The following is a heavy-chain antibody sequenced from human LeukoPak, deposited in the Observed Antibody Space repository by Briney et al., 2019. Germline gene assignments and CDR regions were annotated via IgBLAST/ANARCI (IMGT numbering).Heavy chain of an antibody. CDR3: ARGPRQWLVSGYYYYGMDV. V-gene: IGHV4-34*01. CDR2: INHSGST. CDR1: GGSFSGYY. D-gene: IGHD6-19*01. Sequence: PSETLSLTCAVYGGSFSGYYWSWIRQPPGKGLEGIGEINHSGSTNYNPSLKSRVTISVDTSKNQFSLKLSSVTAADTAVYYCARGPRQWLVSGYYYYGMDVWGQGTTVTVSS. J-gene: IGHJ6*02.